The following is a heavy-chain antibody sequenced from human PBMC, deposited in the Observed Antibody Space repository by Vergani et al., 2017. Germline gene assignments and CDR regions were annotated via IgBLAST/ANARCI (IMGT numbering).Heavy chain of an antibody. V-gene: IGHV3-43*01. D-gene: IGHD5-12*01. CDR3: TKGSRGYTGYFFDY. Sequence: EVQLVESGGVVVQPGGSLRLSCAASGFTFDDYTMHWVRQAPGKGLEWVSLISWDGGSTYYADSVKGRFTISRDNSKNTLHLQMNSLRADDTAVYYCTKGSRGYTGYFFDYWGQGTLATVSS. CDR1: GFTFDDYT. CDR2: ISWDGGST. J-gene: IGHJ4*02.